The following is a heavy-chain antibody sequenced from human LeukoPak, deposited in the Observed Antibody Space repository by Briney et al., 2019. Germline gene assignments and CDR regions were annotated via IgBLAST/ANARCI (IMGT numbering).Heavy chain of an antibody. CDR1: GFSFSDYY. CDR3: AREVVVVPDYYYYGLDV. Sequence: PGGSLRLSCVASGFSFSDYYMTWIRQAPGKGLEYVSHIRRSGSSLYYGDSVTGRFTISRDNAKNSLYLQMNSLRVEDTAVYYCAREVVVVPDYYYYGLDVWGQGTTVTVSS. J-gene: IGHJ6*02. V-gene: IGHV3-11*01. D-gene: IGHD2-2*01. CDR2: IRRSGSSL.